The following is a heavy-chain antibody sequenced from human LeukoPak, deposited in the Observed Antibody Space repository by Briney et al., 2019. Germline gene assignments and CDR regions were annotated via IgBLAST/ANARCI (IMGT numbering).Heavy chain of an antibody. J-gene: IGHJ4*02. Sequence: GGSLRLSCAASGFTLRSYDMSWVRQAPGKGLEWVAATSGSGVNSYYADSVRVRFTISRDNSKNTLYLQMNSLRVEDTAVYYCAKDRIAVAGDYDSSGYVDYWGQGTLVTVSS. CDR1: GFTLRSYD. D-gene: IGHD3-22*01. CDR3: AKDRIAVAGDYDSSGYVDY. CDR2: TSGSGVNS. V-gene: IGHV3-23*01.